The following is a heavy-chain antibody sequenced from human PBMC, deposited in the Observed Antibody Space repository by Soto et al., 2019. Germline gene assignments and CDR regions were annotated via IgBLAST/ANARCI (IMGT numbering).Heavy chain of an antibody. Sequence: SETLSLTCTVSGGSISSGHYYWNWIRQPPGKGLEWIGEINHSGSTNYNPSLKSRVTISVDTSKNQFSLKLSSVTAADTAVYYCAGTGAVIYYKYYYYGMDVWGQGTTVTVSS. CDR1: GGSISSGHYY. CDR2: INHSGST. D-gene: IGHD1-26*01. J-gene: IGHJ6*02. CDR3: AGTGAVIYYKYYYYGMDV. V-gene: IGHV4-39*07.